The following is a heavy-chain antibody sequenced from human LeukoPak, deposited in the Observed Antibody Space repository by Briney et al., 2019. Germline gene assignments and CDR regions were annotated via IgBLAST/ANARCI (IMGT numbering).Heavy chain of an antibody. Sequence: GGSLRLSCAASGFTFSSYAMSWVRQAPGKGLEWVSAISGSGGSTYYADSVKGRFTISRDNSKNTLYLQMNSLRAEDTAVYYCAKPHLRGVIISYFYYWGQGTLVTVSS. J-gene: IGHJ4*02. V-gene: IGHV3-23*01. CDR3: AKPHLRGVIISYFYY. CDR1: GFTFSSYA. CDR2: ISGSGGST. D-gene: IGHD3-10*01.